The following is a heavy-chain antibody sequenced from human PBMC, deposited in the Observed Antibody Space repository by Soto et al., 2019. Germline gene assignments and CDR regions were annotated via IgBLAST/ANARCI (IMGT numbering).Heavy chain of an antibody. D-gene: IGHD3-22*01. CDR2: INHSGST. Sequence: PSETLSLTCAVYGGSFSGYYWSWIRQPPGKGLEWIGEINHSGSTNYNPSLKSRVTISVDTSKNQFSLKLSSVTAADTAVYYCARGRYDSSGYYLWRTAFDICGQGTMVTVSS. J-gene: IGHJ3*02. V-gene: IGHV4-34*01. CDR3: ARGRYDSSGYYLWRTAFDI. CDR1: GGSFSGYY.